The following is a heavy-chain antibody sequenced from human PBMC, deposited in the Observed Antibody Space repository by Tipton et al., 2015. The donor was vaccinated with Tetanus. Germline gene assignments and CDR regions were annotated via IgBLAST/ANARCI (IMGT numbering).Heavy chain of an antibody. CDR3: ARADCGGDCYGSFDI. D-gene: IGHD2-21*02. Sequence: SLRLSCAASGFTFSSYSMNWVRQAPGKGLEWVSYISSSSSTIYYADSVKGRFTISRDNAKNSLYLQMNSLRDEDTAVYYCARADCGGDCYGSFDIWGQGTMVPVSS. J-gene: IGHJ3*02. CDR2: ISSSSSTI. V-gene: IGHV3-48*02. CDR1: GFTFSSYS.